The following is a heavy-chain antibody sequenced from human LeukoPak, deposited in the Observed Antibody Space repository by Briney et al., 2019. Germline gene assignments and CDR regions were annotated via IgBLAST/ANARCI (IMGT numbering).Heavy chain of an antibody. CDR2: IYYSGST. CDR3: ASGVGGGVSGDAFDI. Sequence: NPSETLSLTCTVSGGSISSSTYHWGWISQPPGKGLEWIGSIYYSGSTYYNPSLKSRVTISVDTSKNQFSLKLSSVTAADTAVYYCASGVGGGVSGDAFDIWGQGTMVTVSS. V-gene: IGHV4-39*07. J-gene: IGHJ3*02. D-gene: IGHD2-21*01. CDR1: GGSISSSTYH.